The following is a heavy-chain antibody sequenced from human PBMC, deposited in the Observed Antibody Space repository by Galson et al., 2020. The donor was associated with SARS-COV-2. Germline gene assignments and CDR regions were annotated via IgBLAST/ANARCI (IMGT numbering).Heavy chain of an antibody. D-gene: IGHD6-25*01. CDR1: GFTFRNFA. Sequence: GESLKISCSASGFTFRNFAMHWVRQAAGKGLQYVSAISPNADITYYADSVKGRFTFSRDNYKSTLYLQMSSLRPEDTGVYYCVKVPGGSGAFWGQGVLVTVSS. CDR3: VKVPGGSGAF. J-gene: IGHJ4*02. V-gene: IGHV3-64D*08. CDR2: ISPNADIT.